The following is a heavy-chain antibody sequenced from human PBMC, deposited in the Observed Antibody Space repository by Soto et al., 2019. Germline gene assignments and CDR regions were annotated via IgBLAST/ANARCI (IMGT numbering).Heavy chain of an antibody. Sequence: PGGSLRLSCAASGFTFSSYGMHWVRQAPGKGLEWVAVISYDGSNKYYADSVKGRFTISRDNSKNTLYLQMNSLRAEDTAVYYCAKDGLVYNWNYSDYWGQGTLVTVSS. CDR2: ISYDGSNK. D-gene: IGHD1-7*01. CDR3: AKDGLVYNWNYSDY. J-gene: IGHJ4*02. V-gene: IGHV3-30*18. CDR1: GFTFSSYG.